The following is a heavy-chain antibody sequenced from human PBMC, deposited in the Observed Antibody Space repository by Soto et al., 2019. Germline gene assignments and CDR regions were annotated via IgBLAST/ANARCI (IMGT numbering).Heavy chain of an antibody. CDR1: GFTFSDHY. D-gene: IGHD4-17*01. CDR3: TTVGTVSYYGMDV. V-gene: IGHV3-15*07. Sequence: PGGSLRLSCAASGFTFSDHYMDWVRQAPGKGLEWVGRIKSKTDGGTTDYAAPVKGRFTISRDDSKNTLYLQMNSLKTEDTAVYYCTTVGTVSYYGMDVWGQGTTVTVSS. CDR2: IKSKTDGGTT. J-gene: IGHJ6*02.